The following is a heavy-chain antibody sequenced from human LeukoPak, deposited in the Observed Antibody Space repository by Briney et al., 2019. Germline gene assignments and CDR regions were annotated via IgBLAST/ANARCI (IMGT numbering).Heavy chain of an antibody. CDR2: IYHSGST. D-gene: IGHD6-13*01. V-gene: IGHV4-38-2*02. J-gene: IGHJ5*02. CDR1: GYSISSGYY. CDR3: ARGRIAAARFDP. Sequence: PSETLSLTCTVSGYSISSGYYWGWIRQPPGKGLEWIGSIYHSGSTYYNPSLKSRVTISVDTSKNQFSLKLSSVTAADTAVYYCARGRIAAARFDPWGQGTLVTVSS.